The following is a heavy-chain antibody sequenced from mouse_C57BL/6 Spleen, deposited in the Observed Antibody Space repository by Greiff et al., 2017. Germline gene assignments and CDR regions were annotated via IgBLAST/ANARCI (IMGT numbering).Heavy chain of an antibody. CDR3: TRSEYGNDHAMDY. CDR1: GYTFTDYE. Sequence: QVQLQQSGAELVRPGASVTLSCKASGYTFTDYEMHWVKQSPVHGLEWIGAIDSETGGTAYNQKFKGKAILSADKSSSTAYMELRSMTSEDSAVYYCTRSEYGNDHAMDYWGQGTSVTVSS. CDR2: IDSETGGT. D-gene: IGHD2-10*02. V-gene: IGHV1-15*01. J-gene: IGHJ4*01.